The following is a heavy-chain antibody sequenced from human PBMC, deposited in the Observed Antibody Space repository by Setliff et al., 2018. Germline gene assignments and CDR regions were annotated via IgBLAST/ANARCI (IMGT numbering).Heavy chain of an antibody. Sequence: PSETLSLTCTVSGGSISSSSYYWGWIRQPPGKGLEWIGSIYYSGSTYYNWSLKSPVTISVDTSKNQFSLKLSSVTAADTAVYYCAREEYYYGSGSFHPYYMDVWGQGTTVTVSS. CDR3: AREEYYYGSGSFHPYYMDV. D-gene: IGHD3-10*01. CDR1: GGSISSSSYY. V-gene: IGHV4-39*02. CDR2: IYYSGST. J-gene: IGHJ6*03.